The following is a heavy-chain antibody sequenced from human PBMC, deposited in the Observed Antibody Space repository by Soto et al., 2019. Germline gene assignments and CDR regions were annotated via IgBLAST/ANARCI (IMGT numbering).Heavy chain of an antibody. CDR3: ARTPPGFFDY. CDR2: INHSGST. CDR1: VGSFSVYY. Sequence: AETLCLTCAVYVGSFSVYYWSGIRQPPGKGLEWTGEINHSGSTNYNPSLKSRVTISVDTSKKQFSLKLSSVTAADTAVYYCARTPPGFFDYWGQGTLVPVSS. J-gene: IGHJ4*02. V-gene: IGHV4-34*01.